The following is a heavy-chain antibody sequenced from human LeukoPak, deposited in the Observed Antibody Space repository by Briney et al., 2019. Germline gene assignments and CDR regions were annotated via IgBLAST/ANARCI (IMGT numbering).Heavy chain of an antibody. J-gene: IGHJ4*02. V-gene: IGHV3-21*01. D-gene: IGHD3-9*01. CDR1: GFTFSSYS. Sequence: GGSLRLSCAASGFTFSSYSMNWVRQAPGRGLEWVSSISSSSSYIYYADSVKGRSTISRDNAKNSLYLQMNSLRAEDTAVYYCARGGSYGILTGKTFDYWGQGTLVTVSS. CDR2: ISSSSSYI. CDR3: ARGGSYGILTGKTFDY.